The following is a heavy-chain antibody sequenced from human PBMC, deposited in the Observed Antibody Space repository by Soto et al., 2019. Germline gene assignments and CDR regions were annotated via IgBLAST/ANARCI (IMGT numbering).Heavy chain of an antibody. J-gene: IGHJ6*03. CDR2: IYYSGST. Sequence: SETLSLTCTVSGGSISSSSYYWGWIRQPPGKGLEWIGSIYYSGSTYYNPSLKSRVTISVDTSKNQFSLKLSSVTAADTAVYYCARQAVGAPSLLDIVVVPAAMARGYMDVWGKGTTVTVSS. CDR1: GGSISSSSYY. V-gene: IGHV4-39*01. D-gene: IGHD2-2*01. CDR3: ARQAVGAPSLLDIVVVPAAMARGYMDV.